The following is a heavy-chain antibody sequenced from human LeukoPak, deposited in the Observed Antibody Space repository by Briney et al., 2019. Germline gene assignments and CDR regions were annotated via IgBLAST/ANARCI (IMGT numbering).Heavy chain of an antibody. Sequence: PSETLSLTCTVSGXSISSGDYYWSWIRQPPGKGLEWIGYIYYSGSTYYNPSLKSRVTISVDTSKNQFSLKLSSVTAADTAVYYCARVIVATPSPFDYWGQGTLVTVSS. CDR1: GXSISSGDYY. CDR2: IYYSGST. D-gene: IGHD5-12*01. J-gene: IGHJ4*02. CDR3: ARVIVATPSPFDY. V-gene: IGHV4-30-4*01.